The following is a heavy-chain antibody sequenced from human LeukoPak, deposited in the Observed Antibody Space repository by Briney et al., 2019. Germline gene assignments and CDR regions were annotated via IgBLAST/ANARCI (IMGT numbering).Heavy chain of an antibody. CDR3: AQVRRDGYNYAFDI. CDR2: IYYSGST. J-gene: IGHJ3*02. Sequence: SETLSLTCSVSGGSISSYYWSWIWQPPGKGLEWIGYIYYSGSTNYNPSLKSRVTISVDTSKNQFSLKLSSVTAADTAVYYCAQVRRDGYNYAFDIWGQGTMVTVSS. CDR1: GGSISSYY. V-gene: IGHV4-59*08. D-gene: IGHD5-24*01.